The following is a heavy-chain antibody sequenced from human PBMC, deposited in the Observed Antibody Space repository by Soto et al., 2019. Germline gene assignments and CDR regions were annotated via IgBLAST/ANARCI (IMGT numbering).Heavy chain of an antibody. CDR2: IRVHNGYT. D-gene: IGHD3-3*01. CDR3: ARVIRFLEWSDY. CDR1: GYTFSTYG. J-gene: IGHJ4*02. V-gene: IGHV1-18*01. Sequence: ASVKVSCKASGYTFSTYGITWVRQAPGQGLEWMGWIRVHNGYTTYAQNFQGRVTMTTDTSTNTAYMEVRSLRYDDTAIYYCARVIRFLEWSDYWGRGTLVTVSS.